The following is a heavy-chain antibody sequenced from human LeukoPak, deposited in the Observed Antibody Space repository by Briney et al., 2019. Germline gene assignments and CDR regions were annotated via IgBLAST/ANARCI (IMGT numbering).Heavy chain of an antibody. CDR3: ARAGGWFGDPGGSNYYGMDV. CDR1: GFTFSDYY. D-gene: IGHD3-10*01. J-gene: IGHJ6*02. CDR2: ISSSGSTI. V-gene: IGHV3-11*01. Sequence: GGSLRLSCAASGFTFSDYYMSWIRQAPGKGLEWVSYISSSGSTIYYADSVKGRFTISRDNAKNSLYLQMNSLRAEDTAAYYCARAGGWFGDPGGSNYYGMDVWGQGTTVTVSS.